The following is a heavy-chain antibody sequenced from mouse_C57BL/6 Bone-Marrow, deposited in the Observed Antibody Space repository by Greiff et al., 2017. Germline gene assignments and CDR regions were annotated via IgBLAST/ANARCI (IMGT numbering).Heavy chain of an antibody. D-gene: IGHD2-5*01. CDR1: GYTFTSYW. J-gene: IGHJ2*01. Sequence: QVQLQQPGAELVKPGASVKLSCKASGYTFTSYWMHWVKQRPGQGLEWIGMIHPNSGSTNYNEKFKSKDTLTVDKSSSTAYMQLSSLTSEDSAVYYCASPYYSKRRFDYWGQGTTLTVSS. V-gene: IGHV1-64*01. CDR2: IHPNSGST. CDR3: ASPYYSKRRFDY.